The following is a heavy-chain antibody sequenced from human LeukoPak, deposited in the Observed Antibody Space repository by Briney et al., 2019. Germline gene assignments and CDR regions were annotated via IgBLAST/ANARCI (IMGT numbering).Heavy chain of an antibody. Sequence: PGGSLRLSCAASGFTHRSHAMRWVRQAPGKGLAGVPGIGGSGGSTYYADSVMGRFTISRDNSRNTLYLQMSSLRAEDSAVYYCAQGAPSRAAGTGVYWGQGTLVTVSS. CDR2: IGGSGGST. V-gene: IGHV3-23*01. D-gene: IGHD6-13*01. CDR3: AQGAPSRAAGTGVY. CDR1: GFTHRSHA. J-gene: IGHJ4*02.